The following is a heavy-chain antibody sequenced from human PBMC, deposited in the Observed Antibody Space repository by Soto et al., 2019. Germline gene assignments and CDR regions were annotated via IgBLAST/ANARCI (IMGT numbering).Heavy chain of an antibody. V-gene: IGHV3-30-3*01. CDR2: ISYDGSNK. Sequence: QVQLVESGGGVVQPGRSLRLSCAASGFTFSSYAMHWVRQAPGKGLEWVAVISYDGSNKYYADSVKGRFTISRDNSKNTLYLQMNSLRAEDTAVYYCARDRRLRNTNAFDIWGQGPMVTVSS. D-gene: IGHD5-12*01. J-gene: IGHJ3*02. CDR1: GFTFSSYA. CDR3: ARDRRLRNTNAFDI.